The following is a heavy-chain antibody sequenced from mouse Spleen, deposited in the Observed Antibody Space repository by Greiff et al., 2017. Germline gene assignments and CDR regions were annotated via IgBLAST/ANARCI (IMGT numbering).Heavy chain of an antibody. CDR2: INPYNGDT. Sequence: VHVKQSGPELVKPGASVKISCKASGYSFTGYFMNWVKQSHGKSLEWIGRINPYNGDTFYNQKFKGKATLTVDKSSSTAHMELLSLTSEDFAVYYCAREDYGSSPLYYYAMDYWGQGTSVTVSS. J-gene: IGHJ4*01. D-gene: IGHD1-1*01. CDR3: AREDYGSSPLYYYAMDY. V-gene: IGHV1-37*01. CDR1: GYSFTGYF.